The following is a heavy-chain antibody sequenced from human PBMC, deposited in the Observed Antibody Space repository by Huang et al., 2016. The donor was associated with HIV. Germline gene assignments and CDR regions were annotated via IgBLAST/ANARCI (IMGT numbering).Heavy chain of an antibody. CDR2: IYFSGST. D-gene: IGHD3-10*01. V-gene: IGHV4-39*01. Sequence: QLQLQESGPGLVKPSETLSLTCTVSGGSIRSDNYYWGWIRQPPGKGLGWFGGIYFSGSTDYNPSLKSRVTITVDTSKNQFSLKMRSVTAADTAVYYCARLPGSITMIRGVITDPYWGQGTLVTVSS. CDR3: ARLPGSITMIRGVITDPY. J-gene: IGHJ4*02. CDR1: GGSIRSDNYY.